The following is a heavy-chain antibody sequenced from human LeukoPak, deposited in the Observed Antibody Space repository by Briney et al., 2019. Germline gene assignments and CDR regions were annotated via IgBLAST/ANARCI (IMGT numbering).Heavy chain of an antibody. D-gene: IGHD1-26*01. CDR3: ARGGTYYPCIDY. Sequence: ASVKVSCKASGYTFTTSYINWVRQAPGQGLEWMGWVSAYNGKTSYAQKFQGRVTMTTDSSTSTAYMDLTSLRSDDTDVYYCARGGTYYPCIDYWGQGTLVTVSS. CDR1: GYTFTTSY. J-gene: IGHJ4*02. CDR2: VSAYNGKT. V-gene: IGHV1-18*01.